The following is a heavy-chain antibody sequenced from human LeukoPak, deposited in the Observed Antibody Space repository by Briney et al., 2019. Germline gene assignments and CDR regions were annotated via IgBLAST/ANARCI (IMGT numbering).Heavy chain of an antibody. CDR3: ATLIDFWSGYYHDY. D-gene: IGHD3-3*01. J-gene: IGHJ4*02. CDR2: IIPIFGTA. Sequence: SVKVSCKASGGTFSSYAISWVRQAPGQGLEWMGGIIPIFGTANYAQKFQGRVTITTDESTSTAYVELSSLRSEDTAVYYCATLIDFWSGYYHDYWGQGTLVTVSS. CDR1: GGTFSSYA. V-gene: IGHV1-69*05.